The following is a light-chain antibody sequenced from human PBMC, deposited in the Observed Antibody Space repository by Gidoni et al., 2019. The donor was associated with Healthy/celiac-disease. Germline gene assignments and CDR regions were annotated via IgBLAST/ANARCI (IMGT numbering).Light chain of an antibody. J-gene: IGKJ4*01. Sequence: EIVMTQSPATLSVSPGERATLSCRASQSVSSNLAWYQQKPWQAPRLLIYGASTRATGIPARFSGSGSGTEFTLTISSLQSEDFAVYYCQQYNNWPRTFGGGTKVEIK. V-gene: IGKV3-15*01. CDR1: QSVSSN. CDR2: GAS. CDR3: QQYNNWPRT.